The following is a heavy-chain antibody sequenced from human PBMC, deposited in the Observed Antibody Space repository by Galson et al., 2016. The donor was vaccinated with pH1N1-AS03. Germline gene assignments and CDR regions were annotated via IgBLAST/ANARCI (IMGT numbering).Heavy chain of an antibody. CDR2: TGNT. CDR3: ARKDLLNRWELLRGPFDV. V-gene: IGHV4-59*12. CDR1: GGSISGSY. D-gene: IGHD4-23*01. Sequence: SETLSLTCTVSGGSISGSYWSWIRQPPGKGLEWIGYTGNTNYNPSLISRVTIYTDASKNHFSLNLSPVTAADTAVYYCARKDLLNRWELLRGPFDVWGQGTMVTVSS. J-gene: IGHJ3*01.